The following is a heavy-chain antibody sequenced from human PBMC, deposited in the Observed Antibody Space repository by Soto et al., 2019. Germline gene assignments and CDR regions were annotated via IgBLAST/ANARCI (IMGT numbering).Heavy chain of an antibody. CDR2: FHYSGST. J-gene: IGHJ5*02. V-gene: IGHV4-59*01. CDR1: GGSISRYY. CDR3: AKDNTIYDYVGGSYGPPGGFDP. D-gene: IGHD3-16*01. Sequence: PSETLSLTCTVSGGSISRYYWSWIRQPPGKGLKWIGYFHYSGSTNYNPSLKSRVTISVDTSKNQFSLRAEDTAVYYCAKDNTIYDYVGGSYGPPGGFDPWGQGTLVTVSS.